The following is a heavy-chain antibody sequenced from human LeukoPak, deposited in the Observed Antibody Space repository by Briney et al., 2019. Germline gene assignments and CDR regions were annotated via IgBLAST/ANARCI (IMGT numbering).Heavy chain of an antibody. CDR2: INPNSGGT. CDR1: GYTFTGYY. V-gene: IGHV1-2*02. CDR3: ASGRGYYYDSSGYYSAGDY. Sequence: GASVKVSCKASGYTFTGYYMHWVRQAPGQGLEWMGWINPNSGGTNYAQKFQGRVTMTRDTSISTAYMELSRLRSDDTAVYYCASGRGYYYDSSGYYSAGDYWGQGTLVTVSS. J-gene: IGHJ4*02. D-gene: IGHD3-22*01.